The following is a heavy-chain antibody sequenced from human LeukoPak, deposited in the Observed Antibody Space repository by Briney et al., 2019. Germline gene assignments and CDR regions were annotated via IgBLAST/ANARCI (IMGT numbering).Heavy chain of an antibody. J-gene: IGHJ4*02. CDR1: GFTFSSYA. CDR2: ITASGDST. D-gene: IGHD3/OR15-3a*01. V-gene: IGHV3-23*01. CDR3: AKSDHGFWTGYKR. Sequence: PGGSLRLSCAASGFTFSSYAMSWVRQAPGKGLEWVSAITASGDSTYYVDSVKGRFTISRDNPKNTLYLQMNSPRADDTAVYYCAKSDHGFWTGYKRWGQGTLVTVSS.